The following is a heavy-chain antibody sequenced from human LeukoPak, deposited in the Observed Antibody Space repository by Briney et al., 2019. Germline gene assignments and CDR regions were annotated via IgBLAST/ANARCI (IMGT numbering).Heavy chain of an antibody. D-gene: IGHD3-22*01. CDR3: SRGLDSRKLGY. V-gene: IGHV4-31*03. CDR1: GASFNSDDQY. CDR2: IHPSGML. J-gene: IGHJ4*02. Sequence: PSETLSLTCTVSGASFNSDDQYWNWIRQSPGKGLEWIGSIHPSGMLYNNPSLESRVTMSRDTSKNQFSLNLNSVSAADAAVYFCSRGLDSRKLGYWGQGILVTVSS.